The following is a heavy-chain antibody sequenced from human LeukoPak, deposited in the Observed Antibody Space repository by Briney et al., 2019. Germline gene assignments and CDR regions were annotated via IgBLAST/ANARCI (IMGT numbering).Heavy chain of an antibody. CDR3: TRDQARDYYDSSGYYPD. Sequence: GGSLRLSCAASGFTFTNAWMSWVRQAPGKGLEWIGRIKSKTDGGTTDYAAPVKGRFTISRDDSKNTLYLQMNSLKTEDTAVYYCTRDQARDYYDSSGYYPDWGQGTLVTVSS. J-gene: IGHJ4*02. V-gene: IGHV3-15*01. CDR2: IKSKTDGGTT. D-gene: IGHD3-22*01. CDR1: GFTFTNAW.